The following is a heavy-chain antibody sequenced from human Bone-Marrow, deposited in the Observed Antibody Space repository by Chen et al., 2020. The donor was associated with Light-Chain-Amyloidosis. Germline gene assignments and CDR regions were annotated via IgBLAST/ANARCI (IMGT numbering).Heavy chain of an antibody. CDR3: AKDISYDDILPGYPADAFDI. CDR1: GFAFSSYA. CDR2: ISGSGGSR. V-gene: IGHV3-23*04. J-gene: IGHJ3*02. Sequence: EVQLVESGGGLLQRGGSLRLSCAASGFAFSSYAMSWVRQAPGEGLEGVSAISGSGGSRYYGDSVKGRLTISRDNSKNALFLQMNSLRAEDTAVYYCAKDISYDDILPGYPADAFDIWGQGTMVTVSS. D-gene: IGHD3-9*01.